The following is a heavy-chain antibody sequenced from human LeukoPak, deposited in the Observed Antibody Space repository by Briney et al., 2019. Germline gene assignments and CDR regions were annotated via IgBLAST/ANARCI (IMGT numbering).Heavy chain of an antibody. CDR2: IYYSGST. CDR1: GGSISSYY. V-gene: IGHV4-59*01. J-gene: IGHJ4*02. Sequence: SETLSLTCTVSGGSISSYYWSWIRQPPGKGLEWIGYIYYSGSTNYNLSLKSRVTISVDTSKNQFSLKLSSVTAADTAVYYCASWNNWNEYFDYWGQGTLVTVSS. CDR3: ASWNNWNEYFDY. D-gene: IGHD1-1*01.